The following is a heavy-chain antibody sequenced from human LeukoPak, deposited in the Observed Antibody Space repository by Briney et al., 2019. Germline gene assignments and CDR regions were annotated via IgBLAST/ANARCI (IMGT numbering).Heavy chain of an antibody. CDR2: INHSGST. Sequence: SETLSLTCAVYGGSFSGYSWSWIRQPPGKGLEWIGEINHSGSTNYNPSLKSRVTISVDTSKNQFSLWLNSVTVADTAVYYCARLSPRCCDYWGQGTLVTVSS. CDR3: ARLSPRCCDY. V-gene: IGHV4-34*01. J-gene: IGHJ4*02. D-gene: IGHD4/OR15-4a*01. CDR1: GGSFSGYS.